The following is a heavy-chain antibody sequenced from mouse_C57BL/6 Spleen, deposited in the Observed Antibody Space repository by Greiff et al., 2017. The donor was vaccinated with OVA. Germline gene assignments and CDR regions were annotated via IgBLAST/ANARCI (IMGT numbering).Heavy chain of an antibody. V-gene: IGHV1-18*01. CDR3: ARRGDGYSAWFAY. Sequence: VQLQQSGPELVKPGASVKIPCKASGYTFTDYNMDWVKQSHGKSLEWIGDINPNNGGTIYNQKFKGKATLTVDKSSSTAYMELRSLTSEDTAVYYCARRGDGYSAWFAYWGQGTLVTVSA. CDR2: INPNNGGT. J-gene: IGHJ3*01. CDR1: GYTFTDYN. D-gene: IGHD2-3*01.